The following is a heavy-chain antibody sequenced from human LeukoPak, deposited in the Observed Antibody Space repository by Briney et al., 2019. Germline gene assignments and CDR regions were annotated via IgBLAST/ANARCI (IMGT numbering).Heavy chain of an antibody. CDR2: IYPGDSDT. V-gene: IGHV5-51*01. D-gene: IGHD3-22*01. CDR1: GYRFTNYW. J-gene: IGHJ4*02. CDR3: ARRTQYDSSGYYLYYFDY. Sequence: GESLQISCKGSGYRFTNYWIGWVRQMPGKGLEWMGIIYPGDSDTRYSPSFQGQVTMSADKSISTAYLQWSSLKASDTAMYYCARRTQYDSSGYYLYYFDYWGQGTLVTVSS.